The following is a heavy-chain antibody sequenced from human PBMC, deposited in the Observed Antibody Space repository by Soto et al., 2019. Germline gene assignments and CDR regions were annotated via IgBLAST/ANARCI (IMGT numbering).Heavy chain of an antibody. J-gene: IGHJ5*02. CDR2: IGTSGDT. CDR1: GFTFSSYD. Sequence: EVQLVESGGGLVQPGGSLRLSCAASGFTFSSYDMHWVRQATGKGLEWVSAIGTSGDTYYPGSVKGRFNISREHAKNSLYLQSTSLRDEDTAVYYCARDYSGLRWCDTWGQGTMVTVSS. CDR3: ARDYSGLRWCDT. V-gene: IGHV3-13*01. D-gene: IGHD5-12*01.